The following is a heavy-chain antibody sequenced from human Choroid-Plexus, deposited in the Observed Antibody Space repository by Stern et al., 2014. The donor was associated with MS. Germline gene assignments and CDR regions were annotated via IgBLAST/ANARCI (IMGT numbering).Heavy chain of an antibody. J-gene: IGHJ5*02. CDR2: VSYDGSNK. CDR3: AKDRQYLTYFFDH. D-gene: IGHD2/OR15-2a*01. Sequence: QMQLVQSEGGVVQPGRPLRLSCVASGFTFGSCAMHWVRQAPGKGLEWVAGVSYDGSNKYYADSVQGRFTLSRDNSQNTLYMKMSSLGPEDTDVYYCAKDRQYLTYFFDHWGQGSLVTVSS. V-gene: IGHV3-30*18. CDR1: GFTFGSCA.